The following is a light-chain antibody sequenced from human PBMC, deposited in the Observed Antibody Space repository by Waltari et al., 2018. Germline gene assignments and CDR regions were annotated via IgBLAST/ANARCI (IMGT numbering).Light chain of an antibody. Sequence: EIVMTQSPLSLSVTPGQPASISCKSTQSLLHSDGKTYLNWYLQKPGQPPQLLIHEVSKRFSGVSDRFSGGGSGTYFTLKISRVEAEDVGIYYCMQTILLPLTFGGGTKVEIK. J-gene: IGKJ4*01. CDR3: MQTILLPLT. V-gene: IGKV2D-29*01. CDR2: EVS. CDR1: QSLLHSDGKTY.